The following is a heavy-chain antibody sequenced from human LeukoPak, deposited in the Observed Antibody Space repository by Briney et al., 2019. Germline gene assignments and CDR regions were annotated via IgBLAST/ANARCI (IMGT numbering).Heavy chain of an antibody. CDR2: FDPEDGET. V-gene: IGHV1-24*01. Sequence: GASVKVSCKVSGDTLTELSMHWVRQAPGKGLEWMGGFDPEDGETIYAQKFQGRVTMTEDTSTDTAYMELSSLRSEDTAVYYCATQFYGSGSLDAFDIWGQGTMVTVSS. CDR3: ATQFYGSGSLDAFDI. D-gene: IGHD3-10*01. CDR1: GDTLTELS. J-gene: IGHJ3*02.